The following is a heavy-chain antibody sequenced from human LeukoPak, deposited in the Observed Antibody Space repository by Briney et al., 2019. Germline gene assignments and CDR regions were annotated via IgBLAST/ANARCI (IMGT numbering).Heavy chain of an antibody. CDR2: ISSDGSNK. Sequence: GGALGISLAAPGFNFSCLGLPWVRQAPGQGPGWVAVISSDGSNKYYADSVKGRFAISRDNSKNTLCLQMNSLRAEDTAVYYCAKGGSSGWFDYFDYWGQGTLVTVSS. CDR3: AKGGSSGWFDYFDY. D-gene: IGHD6-19*01. CDR1: GFNFSCLG. J-gene: IGHJ4*02. V-gene: IGHV3-30*18.